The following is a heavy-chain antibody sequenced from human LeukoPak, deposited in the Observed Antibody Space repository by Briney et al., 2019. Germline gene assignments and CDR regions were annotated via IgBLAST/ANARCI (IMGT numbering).Heavy chain of an antibody. Sequence: GASVKVSCKASGYTFTSYGISWVRQAPGQGLEWMGWISAYNGNTNYAQKLQGRVTMTTDTSTSTAYMELRSLRSDDTAVYYCPRRGCTNGVCYTPPYYMDVWGKGTTVTVSS. CDR1: GYTFTSYG. V-gene: IGHV1-18*01. CDR3: PRRGCTNGVCYTPPYYMDV. J-gene: IGHJ6*03. CDR2: ISAYNGNT. D-gene: IGHD2-8*01.